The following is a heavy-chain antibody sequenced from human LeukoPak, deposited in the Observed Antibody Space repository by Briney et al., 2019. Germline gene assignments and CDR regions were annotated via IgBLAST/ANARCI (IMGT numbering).Heavy chain of an antibody. Sequence: GASVKVSCKASGYTFTGYYMHWVRQAPGQGLEWMGRINPNSGGTNYAQKFQGRVTMTRDPSISTAYMDLTRLRSDDTAVYYCARGTEYYFDYWGQGTLVTVSS. CDR3: ARGTEYYFDY. V-gene: IGHV1-2*06. D-gene: IGHD1-1*01. CDR1: GYTFTGYY. CDR2: INPNSGGT. J-gene: IGHJ4*02.